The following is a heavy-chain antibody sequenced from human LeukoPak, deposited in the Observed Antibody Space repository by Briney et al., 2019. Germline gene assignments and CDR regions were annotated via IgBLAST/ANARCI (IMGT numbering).Heavy chain of an antibody. V-gene: IGHV1-8*01. CDR3: ARTYSGSYGPPPDY. Sequence: GASVKVSCKASGYTFTSYDINWVRQATGQGLEWMGWMNPNSGNTGYAQKLQGRVTMTTDTSTSTAYMELRSLRSDDTAVYYCARTYSGSYGPPPDYWGQGTLVTVSS. D-gene: IGHD1-26*01. CDR1: GYTFTSYD. J-gene: IGHJ4*02. CDR2: MNPNSGNT.